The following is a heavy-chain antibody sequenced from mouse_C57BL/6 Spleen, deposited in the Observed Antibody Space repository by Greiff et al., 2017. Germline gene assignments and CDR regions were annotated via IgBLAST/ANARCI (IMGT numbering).Heavy chain of an antibody. Sequence: QVQLKQSGAELVKPGASVKMSCKASGYTFTSYWITWVKQRPGQGLEWIGDIYPGSGSTNYNEKFKSKATLTVDTSSSTAYMQLSSLTSEDSAVYYCARHSSGSAMDYWGQGTSVTVSS. CDR1: GYTFTSYW. CDR3: ARHSSGSAMDY. V-gene: IGHV1-55*01. D-gene: IGHD3-2*02. J-gene: IGHJ4*01. CDR2: IYPGSGST.